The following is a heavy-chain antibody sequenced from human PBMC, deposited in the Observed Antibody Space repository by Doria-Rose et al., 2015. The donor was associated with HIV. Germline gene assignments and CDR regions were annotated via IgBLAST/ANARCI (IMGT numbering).Heavy chain of an antibody. V-gene: IGHV2-26*01. Sequence: QVQLVQSGPVLVKPTETLTLTRTVSGVSLSSPGMGVSWIRQPPGKALEWLANIFSDDERPYKTTLKTRLTISRRSSKSQVVLTMTDMDPVDTATYYCARIKSSRWYHKYYFDFWGQGALVIVSA. CDR3: ARIKSSRWYHKYYFDF. J-gene: IGHJ4*02. D-gene: IGHD6-13*01. CDR2: IFSDDER. CDR1: GVSLSSPGMG.